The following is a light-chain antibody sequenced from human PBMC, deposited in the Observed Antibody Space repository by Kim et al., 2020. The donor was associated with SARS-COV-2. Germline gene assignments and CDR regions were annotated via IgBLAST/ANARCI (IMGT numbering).Light chain of an antibody. Sequence: KTVTISCPRSSGSSDDNYVDWYQQRPGGVPTTVIYEDDQRPSGVSDRFSGSIDNSSNSASLTISGLRTEDEADYYCQSYNRDNVLFGGGTQLTVL. J-gene: IGLJ2*01. CDR1: SGSSDDNY. V-gene: IGLV6-57*03. CDR3: QSYNRDNVL. CDR2: EDD.